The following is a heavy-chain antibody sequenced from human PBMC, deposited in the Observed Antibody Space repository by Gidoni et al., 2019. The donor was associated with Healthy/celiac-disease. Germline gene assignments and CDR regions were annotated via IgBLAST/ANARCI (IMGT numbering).Heavy chain of an antibody. D-gene: IGHD4-4*01. CDR1: GGTFSSYT. Sequence: VQSGAEVKKPGSSVKVSCKASGGTFSSYTITWVRQAPGQGLEWMGGIIPIFGTANYAQKFPGRVTITADESTSTAYMELSSLRSEDTAVYYCARDRRDYSYYVSWDYWGQGTLVTVSS. J-gene: IGHJ4*02. CDR3: ARDRRDYSYYVSWDY. CDR2: IIPIFGTA. V-gene: IGHV1-69*01.